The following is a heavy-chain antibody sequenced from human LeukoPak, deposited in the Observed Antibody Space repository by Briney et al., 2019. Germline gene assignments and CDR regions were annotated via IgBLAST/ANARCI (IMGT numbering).Heavy chain of an antibody. CDR1: GYILTGYY. Sequence: ASVKVSCKASGYILTGYYLHWVRQAPGQGLEWMGWINPNSGGTNYAQKFQGRVTMTRDMSISTAHMEVGRLRSDDTAVYYCARGLAAVPAAMSFWGQGTLVTVSS. J-gene: IGHJ4*02. V-gene: IGHV1-2*02. D-gene: IGHD2-2*01. CDR3: ARGLAAVPAAMSF. CDR2: INPNSGGT.